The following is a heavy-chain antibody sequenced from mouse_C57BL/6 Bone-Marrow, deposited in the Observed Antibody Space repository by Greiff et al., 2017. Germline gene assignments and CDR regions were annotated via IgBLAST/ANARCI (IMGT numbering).Heavy chain of an antibody. J-gene: IGHJ3*01. Sequence: EVMLVESGGGLVKPGGSLKLSCAASGFTFSSYAMSWVRQTPEKRLEWVATISDGGSYTYYPDNVKGRFTISRDNAKNNLYLQMSHLKSEDTDMYYQAVYYGYPWFAYWGQGTLVTVSA. CDR2: ISDGGSYT. CDR3: AVYYGYPWFAY. D-gene: IGHD2-2*01. CDR1: GFTFSSYA. V-gene: IGHV5-4*03.